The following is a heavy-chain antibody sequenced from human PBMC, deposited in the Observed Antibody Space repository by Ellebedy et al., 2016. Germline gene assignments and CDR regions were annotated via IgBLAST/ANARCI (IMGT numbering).Heavy chain of an antibody. D-gene: IGHD3-22*01. CDR1: GGYISSSSYS. J-gene: IGHJ4*02. Sequence: SETLSLTCSVSGGYISSSSYSWGWLRQPPGTGLEWIGSIYYSGSTHYNPSLKSRLTLSVDTSKNQFSLKLSSVTAADTAVYHCARGPGYYDSSTYKHPDYWGQGTLVTVSS. CDR2: IYYSGST. V-gene: IGHV4-39*07. CDR3: ARGPGYYDSSTYKHPDY.